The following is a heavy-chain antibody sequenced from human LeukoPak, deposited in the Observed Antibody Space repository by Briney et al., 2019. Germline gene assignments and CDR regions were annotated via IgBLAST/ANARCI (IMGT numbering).Heavy chain of an antibody. D-gene: IGHD3-10*01. CDR2: ISTYNGNT. CDR3: ARVSQNYYGSGNYYQYFDY. CDR1: RYTFTSYG. V-gene: IGHV1-18*01. J-gene: IGHJ4*02. Sequence: ASVKVSCKASRYTFTSYGISWVRQAPGQGLEWMGWISTYNGNTNYAQQLQGRVTMTTDTSTSTAYMELRSLRSDDTAVYYCARVSQNYYGSGNYYQYFDYWGQGTLVTVA.